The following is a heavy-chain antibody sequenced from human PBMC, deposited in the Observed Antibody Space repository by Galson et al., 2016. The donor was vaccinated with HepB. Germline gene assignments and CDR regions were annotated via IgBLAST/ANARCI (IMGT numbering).Heavy chain of an antibody. CDR3: AKSYGASGTSRWYFDL. CDR2: ISWNSGSI. CDR1: AFTFDDYA. V-gene: IGHV3-9*01. D-gene: IGHD4-23*01. J-gene: IGHJ2*01. Sequence: SLRLSCAASAFTFDDYAMHWVRQAPGKGLEWVSGISWNSGSIGYADSVKGRFTISRDNAKNSLFLQMYSLRAEDTALYYCAKSYGASGTSRWYFDLWGRGTLVTVSS.